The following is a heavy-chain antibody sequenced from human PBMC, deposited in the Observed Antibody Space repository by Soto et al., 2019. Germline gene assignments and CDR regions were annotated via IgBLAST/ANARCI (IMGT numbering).Heavy chain of an antibody. V-gene: IGHV1-69*01. Sequence: QVQLVQSGAEVKKPGSSVKVSCKASGGTFSSYAISWVRQAPGQGLEWMGGIIPIFGTANYAQKFQGRVKITADESQSTAYMELSSLRSEDTAVYYRARGPPHLLRGAFDIWGQGTMVTVSS. CDR2: IIPIFGTA. CDR1: GGTFSSYA. CDR3: ARGPPHLLRGAFDI. J-gene: IGHJ3*02. D-gene: IGHD2-15*01.